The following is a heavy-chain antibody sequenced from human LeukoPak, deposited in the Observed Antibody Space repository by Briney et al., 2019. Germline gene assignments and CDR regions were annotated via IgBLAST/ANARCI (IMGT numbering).Heavy chain of an antibody. J-gene: IGHJ4*02. D-gene: IGHD4-17*01. CDR3: ARVGTPSGIYGDYLFDY. V-gene: IGHV1-69*13. CDR2: IIPIFGTA. Sequence: ASVKVSCKASGGTFSSYAISWVRQAPGQGLEWMGGIIPIFGTANYAQKFRGRVTITAGESTSTAYMELSSLRSEDTAVYYCARVGTPSGIYGDYLFDYWGQGTLVTVSS. CDR1: GGTFSSYA.